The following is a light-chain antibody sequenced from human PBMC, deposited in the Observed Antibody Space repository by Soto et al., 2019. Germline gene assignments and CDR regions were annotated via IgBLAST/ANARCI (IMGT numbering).Light chain of an antibody. CDR3: QQYGSPGT. V-gene: IGKV3-20*01. J-gene: IGKJ1*01. CDR1: QSVSNNY. Sequence: EIVLTQSPGTLSLSPGERPTLSYRDSQSVSNNYLAWYQQKPGQAPRVLIYGASNRATGIPDRFSGSGSGTVFILTISRLEPEDSAVYYCQQYGSPGTFGQGTKV. CDR2: GAS.